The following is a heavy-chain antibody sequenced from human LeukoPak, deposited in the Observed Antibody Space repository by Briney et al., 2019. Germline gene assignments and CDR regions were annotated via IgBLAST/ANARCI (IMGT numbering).Heavy chain of an antibody. CDR2: ISSSGGTI. Sequence: GGSLRLSCAASGFTFSSYEMNWVRQAPGKGLEWVSYISSSGGTIYYADSVKGRFTISRDNAKNLLYLQMNSLRAEDTAVYYCARVGAALDWGQGTLVTVSS. CDR1: GFTFSSYE. D-gene: IGHD6-6*01. CDR3: ARVGAALD. V-gene: IGHV3-48*03. J-gene: IGHJ4*02.